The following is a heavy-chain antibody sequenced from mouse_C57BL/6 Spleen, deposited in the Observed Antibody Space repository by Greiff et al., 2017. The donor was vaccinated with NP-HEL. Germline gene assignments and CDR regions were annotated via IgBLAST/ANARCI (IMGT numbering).Heavy chain of an antibody. D-gene: IGHD2-4*01. CDR2: ISYDGSN. CDR3: ARDPDYDPYAMDY. CDR1: GYSITSGYY. Sequence: EVQLVESGPGLVKPSQSLSLTCSVTGYSITSGYYWNWIRQFPGNKLEWMGYISYDGSNNYNPSLKNRISITRDTSKNQFFLKLNSVTTEDTATYYCARDPDYDPYAMDYWGQGTSVTVSS. J-gene: IGHJ4*01. V-gene: IGHV3-6*01.